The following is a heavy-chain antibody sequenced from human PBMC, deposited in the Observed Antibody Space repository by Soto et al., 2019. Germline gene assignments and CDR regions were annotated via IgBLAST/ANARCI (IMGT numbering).Heavy chain of an antibody. Sequence: SVKVSCKASGGTFSSYTISWVRQAPGQGLEWKGRIIPILVIVIYAQKFQGRVTITADKSTSTAYMELSSLRSEDTAVFYCARDLLALPIGMNAFDIWGQGTMVTVSS. V-gene: IGHV1-69*04. CDR1: GGTFSSYT. D-gene: IGHD3-3*01. J-gene: IGHJ3*02. CDR3: ARDLLALPIGMNAFDI. CDR2: IIPILVIV.